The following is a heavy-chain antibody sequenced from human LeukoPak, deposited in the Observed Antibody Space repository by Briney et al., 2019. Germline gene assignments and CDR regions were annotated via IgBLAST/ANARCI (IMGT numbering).Heavy chain of an antibody. Sequence: SETLSLTCTVSGGSISSYYWSWIRQPPGKGLEWIGYIYYSGSTNYNPSLESRVTISVDTSKNQFSLKLSSVTAADTAVYYCARVNAYSSGWYVPYYFDYWGQGTLVTVSS. CDR3: ARVNAYSSGWYVPYYFDY. V-gene: IGHV4-59*01. D-gene: IGHD6-19*01. CDR1: GGSISSYY. CDR2: IYYSGST. J-gene: IGHJ4*02.